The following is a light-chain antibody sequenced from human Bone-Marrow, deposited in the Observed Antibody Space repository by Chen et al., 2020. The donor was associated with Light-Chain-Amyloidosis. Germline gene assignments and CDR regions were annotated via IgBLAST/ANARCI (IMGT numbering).Light chain of an antibody. CDR1: NIGSTS. CDR2: DVS. CDR3: QVWDRSSDRPM. J-gene: IGLJ3*02. Sequence: SYVLTQPSSVSVAPGQTATIACGGNNIGSTSVHWYQQTPGQAPLLVVYDVSDRPSGIPERLSGSNSGNTATLTISRVEAGDDADYYCQVWDRSSDRPMFGGGTKLSVL. V-gene: IGLV3-21*02.